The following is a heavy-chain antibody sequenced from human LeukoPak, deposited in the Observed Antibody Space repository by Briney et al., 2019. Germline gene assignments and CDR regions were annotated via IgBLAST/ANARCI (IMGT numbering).Heavy chain of an antibody. V-gene: IGHV1-69*06. J-gene: IGHJ4*02. CDR2: ITPIFGTA. CDR1: GSTFSNYA. CDR3: ARASSDDTAMATPFAY. Sequence: SVKVSCKASGSTFSNYAINWVRQAPGQGLEWMGGITPIFGTANYLQKFQGRVTITADKSTSTAYMELSRLRSEDTAIYYCARASSDDTAMATPFAYWGQGTLVTVSS. D-gene: IGHD5-18*01.